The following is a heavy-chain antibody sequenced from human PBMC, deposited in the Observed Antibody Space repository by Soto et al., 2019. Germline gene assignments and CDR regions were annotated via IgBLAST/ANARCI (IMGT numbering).Heavy chain of an antibody. V-gene: IGHV3-23*01. J-gene: IGHJ6*02. Sequence: EVQLLESGGGLVQPGGSLRLSCAASGFTFRNYAMHWVRQPPGKGLEWVSAIAGSSGSTDFADSVKGRFTISRDNSKNTLYLQMNSLRAEDTAVYYCARTPYDYFYYYALDVWGQGTTVTVSS. CDR2: IAGSSGST. CDR1: GFTFRNYA. CDR3: ARTPYDYFYYYALDV.